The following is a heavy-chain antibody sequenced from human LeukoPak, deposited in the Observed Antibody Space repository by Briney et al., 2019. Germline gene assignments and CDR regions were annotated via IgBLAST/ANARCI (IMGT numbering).Heavy chain of an antibody. J-gene: IGHJ5*02. CDR1: GGSISSYY. CDR2: IYYSGST. D-gene: IGHD6-13*01. Sequence: SETLSLTCTVSGGSISSYYWSWIRQPPGKGLEWIGYIYYSGSTNYNPSLKSRVTISVDTSKNQFSLKLSSVTAADTAVYYCARGGAAALWFDPWGQGTLVTVSS. CDR3: ARGGAAALWFDP. V-gene: IGHV4-59*01.